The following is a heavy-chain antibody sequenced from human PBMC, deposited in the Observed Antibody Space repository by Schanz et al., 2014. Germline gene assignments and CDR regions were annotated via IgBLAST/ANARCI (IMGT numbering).Heavy chain of an antibody. CDR3: VRDRVRMTLGEKGNWFDP. Sequence: QVQLVQSGSELKKPGASVKVSCKASGYTFTTGYPFNNYAINWVRQAPGQGLEWMGHINTNTGNPMYARGFTGRFVFSLDTSVSTAYLHISSLKTEDSGVYYCVRDRVRMTLGEKGNWFDPWGQGTLVTVSS. D-gene: IGHD3-10*01. V-gene: IGHV7-4-1*02. CDR2: INTNTGNP. J-gene: IGHJ5*01. CDR1: GYTFTTGYPFNNYA.